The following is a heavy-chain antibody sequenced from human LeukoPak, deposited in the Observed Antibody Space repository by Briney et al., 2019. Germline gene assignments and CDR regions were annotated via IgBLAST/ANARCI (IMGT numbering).Heavy chain of an antibody. Sequence: SVKVSCKASGGTFSSYAISWVRQAPGQGLEWMGGIIPIFGTANYAQKLQGRVTMTTDTSTSTAYMELRSLRSDDTAVYYCARDAGYSYSNYMDVWGKGTTVTISS. V-gene: IGHV1-69*05. CDR3: ARDAGYSYSNYMDV. D-gene: IGHD5-18*01. CDR1: GGTFSSYA. CDR2: IIPIFGTA. J-gene: IGHJ6*03.